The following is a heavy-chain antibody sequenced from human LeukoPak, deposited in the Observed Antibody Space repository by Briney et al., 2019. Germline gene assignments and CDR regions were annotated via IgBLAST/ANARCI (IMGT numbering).Heavy chain of an antibody. CDR2: INHSGRT. D-gene: IGHD1-7*01. Sequence: PSETLSLTCAVYGGSFSGYYWSWIRQPPGKGLGWIGEINHSGRTNYNPSLKSRVTISVDTSKNQFSLKLSSVTAADTAVYYCARNPQYNWNYGRRYFDLWGRGTLVTVSS. CDR1: GGSFSGYY. J-gene: IGHJ2*01. CDR3: ARNPQYNWNYGRRYFDL. V-gene: IGHV4-34*01.